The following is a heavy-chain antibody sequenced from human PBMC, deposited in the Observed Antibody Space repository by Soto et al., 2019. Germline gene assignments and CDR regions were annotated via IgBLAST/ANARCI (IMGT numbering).Heavy chain of an antibody. J-gene: IGHJ6*02. V-gene: IGHV4-59*08. CDR3: ARHQATNYYYYYVMDV. CDR2: IYYSGST. Sequence: SETLSLTCTVYGGSISSYYWSWIRQPPGKGLEWIGYIYYSGSTNYNPSLKSRVTISVDTSKNQFSLKLSSVTAADTAVYYCARHQATNYYYYYVMDVWGQGTTVTVSS. D-gene: IGHD5-12*01. CDR1: GGSISSYY.